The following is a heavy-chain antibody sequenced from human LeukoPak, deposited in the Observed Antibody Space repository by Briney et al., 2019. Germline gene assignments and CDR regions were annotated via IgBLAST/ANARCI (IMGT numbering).Heavy chain of an antibody. D-gene: IGHD6-13*01. CDR2: INPNSGGT. J-gene: IGHJ4*02. V-gene: IGHV1-2*02. Sequence: ASVKVSCKASGYTFTGYYMHWVLQAPGQGLEWMGWINPNSGGTNYAQKFQGRVIMTRDTSISTAYMELSRLTSDDTAVYYCASGYSSSWAFDCWGQGTLVTVSS. CDR3: ASGYSSSWAFDC. CDR1: GYTFTGYY.